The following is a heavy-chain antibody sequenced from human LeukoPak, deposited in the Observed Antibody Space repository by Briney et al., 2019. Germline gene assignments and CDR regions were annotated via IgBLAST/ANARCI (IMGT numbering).Heavy chain of an antibody. Sequence: SQTLSLTCAVSGGSISSGGYSWSWIRQPPGKGLEWIGYIYHSGSTYYNPSLKSRVTISVDRSKNQFSLKLSSVTAADTAVYYCARSTGTSYWYFDPWGRGTLVTVSS. CDR2: IYHSGST. CDR1: GGSISSGGYS. D-gene: IGHD1-1*01. CDR3: ARSTGTSYWYFDP. V-gene: IGHV4-30-2*01. J-gene: IGHJ2*01.